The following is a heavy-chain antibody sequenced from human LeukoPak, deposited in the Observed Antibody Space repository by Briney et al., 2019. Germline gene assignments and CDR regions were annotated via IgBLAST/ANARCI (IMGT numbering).Heavy chain of an antibody. J-gene: IGHJ4*02. D-gene: IGHD2-15*01. Sequence: PGASVKVSCKASGGTFSSYAISWVRQAPGQGLEWMGWINPNSGGTNYAQKFQGWVTMTRDTSISTAYMELSRLRSDDTAVYYCARSEFCSGGSCPFDYWGQGTLVTVSS. CDR1: GGTFSSYA. CDR2: INPNSGGT. CDR3: ARSEFCSGGSCPFDY. V-gene: IGHV1-2*04.